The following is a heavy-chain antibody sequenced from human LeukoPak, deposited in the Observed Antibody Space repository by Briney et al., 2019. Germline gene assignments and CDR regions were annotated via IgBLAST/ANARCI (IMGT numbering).Heavy chain of an antibody. CDR2: ISAYNGNT. J-gene: IGHJ6*02. CDR1: GYTFTSYG. CDR3: ARTRAASSDYYYYGMDV. D-gene: IGHD2-2*01. V-gene: IGHV1-18*01. Sequence: ASVKVSCKASGYTFTSYGISWVRQAPGQGLEWMGWISAYNGNTNYAQKLQGRVTMTTDTSTSTAYMELRSLRSDDTAVYYCARTRAASSDYYYYGMDVWGQGTTVTVSS.